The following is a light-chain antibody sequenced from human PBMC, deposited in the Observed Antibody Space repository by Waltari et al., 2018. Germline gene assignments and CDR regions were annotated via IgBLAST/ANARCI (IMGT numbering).Light chain of an antibody. Sequence: EIALPLSPAPLSLSPGESATLSCRASRSVRKYLAWYQQKPGQAPRLLIYDTSNRETGIPARFTGSGSGTDFTLTISNVEPEDLAVYYCQQRNDWPLTFGGGTKVEIK. J-gene: IGKJ4*02. CDR3: QQRNDWPLT. CDR1: RSVRKY. V-gene: IGKV3-11*01. CDR2: DTS.